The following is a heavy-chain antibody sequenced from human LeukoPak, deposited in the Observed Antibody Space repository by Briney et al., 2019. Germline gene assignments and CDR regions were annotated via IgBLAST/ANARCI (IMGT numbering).Heavy chain of an antibody. CDR3: AKYYDLFTGYYAIDP. V-gene: IGHV3-30*18. J-gene: IGHJ5*02. CDR1: GFXFSSCG. CDR2: ITSDGNEK. Sequence: GGSLRLSCIVSGFXFSSCGIHWVRQAPGKGLEWVAVITSDGNEKYYADSVKGRFTISRDNSKNTLYLQMNSLRADDTAVYYCAKYYDLFTGYYAIDPWGQGTLVIVSS. D-gene: IGHD3-9*01.